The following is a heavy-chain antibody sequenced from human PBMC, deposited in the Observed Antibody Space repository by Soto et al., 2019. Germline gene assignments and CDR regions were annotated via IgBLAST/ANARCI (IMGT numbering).Heavy chain of an antibody. CDR3: AKESRSPASTVES. CDR1: GASMSNSY. J-gene: IGHJ4*02. CDR2: IYASGNT. V-gene: IGHV4-4*07. Sequence: QVQLQESGPGLVKPSETLSFTCTVSGASMSNSYWSWIRKPAGKGLEWIGRIYASGNTNYNPSLKSRVKMSVDTPKNRFALRLSSVTAADTAMYYCAKESRSPASTVESWGQGNRVTVSS. D-gene: IGHD6-13*01.